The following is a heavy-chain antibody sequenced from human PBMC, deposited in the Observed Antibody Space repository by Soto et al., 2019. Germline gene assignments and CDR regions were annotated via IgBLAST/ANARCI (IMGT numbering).Heavy chain of an antibody. J-gene: IGHJ4*02. D-gene: IGHD2-2*01. CDR1: GGSISSSSYY. CDR2: IYYSGST. CDR3: ARRCSSTSCYDMSPYGDYGY. Sequence: SETLSLTCTVSGGSISSSSYYWGWIRQPPGKGLEWIGSIYYSGSTYYNPSLKSRVTISVDTSKNQFSLKLSSVTAADTAVYYCARRCSSTSCYDMSPYGDYGYWGQGTLVTVSS. V-gene: IGHV4-39*01.